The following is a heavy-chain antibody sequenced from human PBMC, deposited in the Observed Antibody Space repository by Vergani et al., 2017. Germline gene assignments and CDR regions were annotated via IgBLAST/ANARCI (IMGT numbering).Heavy chain of an antibody. CDR2: ISYDGSNK. D-gene: IGHD7-27*01. Sequence: QVQLVESGGGVVQPGRSLRLSCAASGFTFSSYAMHWVRQAPGKGLEWVAVISYDGSNKYYADSVKGRFTISRDNSKNTLYLQMNSLRAEDTAVYYCARDPAQLGIIDYWGQGTLVTVSS. V-gene: IGHV3-30*04. J-gene: IGHJ4*02. CDR3: ARDPAQLGIIDY. CDR1: GFTFSSYA.